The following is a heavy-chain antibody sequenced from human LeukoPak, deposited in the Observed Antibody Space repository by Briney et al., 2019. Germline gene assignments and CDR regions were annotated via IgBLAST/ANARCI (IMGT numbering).Heavy chain of an antibody. V-gene: IGHV3-7*03. CDR1: GFSFSSYW. D-gene: IGHD4-23*01. Sequence: QSGGSLRLSCAASGFSFSSYWMSWVRQAPGKGLEWVANIKQDGSDKYYLTSVRGRFTISRDYAKNSLFLQMNSLRVEDTAVYYCARGGGHLDCWGQGTLVTVSS. CDR3: ARGGGHLDC. CDR2: IKQDGSDK. J-gene: IGHJ4*02.